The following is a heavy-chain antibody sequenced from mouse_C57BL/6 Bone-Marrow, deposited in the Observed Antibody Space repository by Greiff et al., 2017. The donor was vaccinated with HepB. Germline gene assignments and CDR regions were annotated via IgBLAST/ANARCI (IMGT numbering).Heavy chain of an antibody. V-gene: IGHV1-64*01. Sequence: QVQLQQPGAELVKPGASVKLSCKASGYTFTSYWMHWVKQRPGQGLEWIGMIHPNSGSTNYNEKFKSKATLTVDKSSSTAYMQLSSLTSEDSAVYYCAILGTTVVGFDYWGQGTTLTVSS. D-gene: IGHD1-1*01. CDR3: AILGTTVVGFDY. CDR2: IHPNSGST. J-gene: IGHJ2*01. CDR1: GYTFTSYW.